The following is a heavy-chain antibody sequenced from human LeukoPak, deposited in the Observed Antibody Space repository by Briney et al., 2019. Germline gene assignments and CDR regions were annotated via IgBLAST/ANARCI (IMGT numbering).Heavy chain of an antibody. J-gene: IGHJ4*02. CDR1: GGSISSYY. D-gene: IGHD6-19*01. V-gene: IGHV4-59*08. CDR2: IYYSGST. Sequence: PSETLSLTCTVSGGSISSYYWSWIRQPPGKGLEWIGYIYYSGSTNYNPSLKSRVTISVDTSKNQLSLKLSSVTAADTAVYYCARYEAVAGVFDYWGQGTLVTVSS. CDR3: ARYEAVAGVFDY.